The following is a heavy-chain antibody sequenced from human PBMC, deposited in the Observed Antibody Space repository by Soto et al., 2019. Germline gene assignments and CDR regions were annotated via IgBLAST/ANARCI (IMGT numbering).Heavy chain of an antibody. CDR1: GGSISSSS. Sequence: PSETLSLTCTVSGGSISSSSWSWIRQPPGRGLEWIGYIYNNGRTDYNPSLKSRVTISVDTSKNHFSLKLSSVTPADTAVYYCAAYCSGGTCNAKDWFDPWGQGTLVTVSS. CDR2: IYNNGRT. CDR3: AAYCSGGTCNAKDWFDP. J-gene: IGHJ5*02. V-gene: IGHV4-59*01. D-gene: IGHD2-15*01.